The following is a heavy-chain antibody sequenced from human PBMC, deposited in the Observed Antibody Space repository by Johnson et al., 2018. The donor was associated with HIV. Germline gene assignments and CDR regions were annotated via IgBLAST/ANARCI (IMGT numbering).Heavy chain of an antibody. CDR2: ISSSGSNK. CDR1: GFTFNDYY. V-gene: IGHV3-11*04. D-gene: IGHD6-19*01. J-gene: IGHJ3*02. Sequence: VQLVESGGGVVQPGESLRLSCAASGFTFNDYYISWIRQAPGKGLECVSYISSSGSNKYYADSVKGRFTISRDNAKNSLYLQTSRLRTEDTAVYYCARDREYGLAWGWAFDIWGQGTMVSVSS. CDR3: ARDREYGLAWGWAFDI.